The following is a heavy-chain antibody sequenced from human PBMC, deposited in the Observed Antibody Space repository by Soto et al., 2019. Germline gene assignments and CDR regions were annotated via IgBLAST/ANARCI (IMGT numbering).Heavy chain of an antibody. J-gene: IGHJ4*02. CDR2: MSYDGNSK. V-gene: IGHV3-30-3*01. CDR3: AKVRTVRDHDDFDL. Sequence: QVQLVESGGGVVQPGRSLRLSCAASGFTFSSYSMHWVRQAPGKGLEWVAAMSYDGNSKYFADSVKGRFTISRDNSKNTLSLQMNSLRAEDSAVYYCAKVRTVRDHDDFDLWGQGTLVTVSS. CDR1: GFTFSSYS. D-gene: IGHD2-21*01.